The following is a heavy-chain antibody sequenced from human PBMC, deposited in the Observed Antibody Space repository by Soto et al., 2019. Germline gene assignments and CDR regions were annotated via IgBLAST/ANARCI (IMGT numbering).Heavy chain of an antibody. CDR2: IIPILGIA. V-gene: IGHV1-69*02. CDR3: ARVQGPHYYYYYMDV. Sequence: SVKVSCKASGGTFSSYTISWVRQAPGQGLEWMGRIIPILGIANYAQKFQGRVTITADKSTSTAYMELSSLRSEDTAVYYCARVQGPHYYYYYMDVWGKGTTVTVSS. CDR1: GGTFSSYT. J-gene: IGHJ6*03.